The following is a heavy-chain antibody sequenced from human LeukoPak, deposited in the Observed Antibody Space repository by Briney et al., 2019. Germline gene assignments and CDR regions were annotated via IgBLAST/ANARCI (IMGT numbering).Heavy chain of an antibody. V-gene: IGHV3-21*01. Sequence: PGGSLRLSCAASGFTFSSYSMNWVRQAPGKGLEWVSSISSSSSYIYYADSVKGRFTISRDNAKNSLYLQMNSLRAEATAVYYWARGGGNHDFWSGSRDAFDIWGQGTMVTVSS. CDR2: ISSSSSYI. J-gene: IGHJ3*02. CDR3: ARGGGNHDFWSGSRDAFDI. CDR1: GFTFSSYS. D-gene: IGHD3-3*01.